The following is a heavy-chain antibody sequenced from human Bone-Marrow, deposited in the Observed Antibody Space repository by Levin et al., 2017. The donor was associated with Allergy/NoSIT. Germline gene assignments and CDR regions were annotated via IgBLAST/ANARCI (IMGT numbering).Heavy chain of an antibody. V-gene: IGHV3-33*01. CDR3: ARDRLDSSGWYWFDP. CDR1: GFTFSSYG. Sequence: QTGGSLRLSCAASGFTFSSYGMHWVRQAPGKGLEWVAVIWYDGSNKYYADSVKGRFTISRDNSKNTLYLQMNSLRAEDTAVYYCARDRLDSSGWYWFDPWGQGTLVTVSS. J-gene: IGHJ5*02. D-gene: IGHD6-19*01. CDR2: IWYDGSNK.